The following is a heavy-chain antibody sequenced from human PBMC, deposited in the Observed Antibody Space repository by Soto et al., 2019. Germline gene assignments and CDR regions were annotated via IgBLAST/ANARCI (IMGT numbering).Heavy chain of an antibody. J-gene: IGHJ6*02. CDR1: GFTFSSYG. V-gene: IGHV3-33*01. CDR2: IWYDGSNK. D-gene: IGHD2-21*02. Sequence: QVQLVESGGGVVQPGRSLRLSCAASGFTFSSYGMHWVRQAPGKGLEWVADIWYDGSNKYYADSVKGRFTISRDNSKNTPSLLMNSLRAEDTAVYYCARRKGDCGGDCPPYYGMDVWGQGTPVAVSS. CDR3: ARRKGDCGGDCPPYYGMDV.